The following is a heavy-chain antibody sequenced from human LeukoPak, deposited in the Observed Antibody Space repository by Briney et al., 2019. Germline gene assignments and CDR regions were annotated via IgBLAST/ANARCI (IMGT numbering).Heavy chain of an antibody. Sequence: PSETLSLTCAVYGGSFSGYYWSWIRQPPGKGLEWIGEINHSGSTNYNPSLKSRVTISVDTSKNQFSLKLSSVTAADTAVYYCAREMDYYDSSGYVHWGQGTLVTVSS. D-gene: IGHD3-22*01. CDR1: GGSFSGYY. CDR3: AREMDYYDSSGYVH. J-gene: IGHJ4*02. V-gene: IGHV4-34*01. CDR2: INHSGST.